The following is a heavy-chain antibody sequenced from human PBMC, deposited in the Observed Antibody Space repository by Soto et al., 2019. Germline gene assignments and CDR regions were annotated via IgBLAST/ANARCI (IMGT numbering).Heavy chain of an antibody. CDR2: INPSGGST. V-gene: IGHV1-46*01. CDR3: ARDARSGSYFSPYYFEY. D-gene: IGHD1-26*01. J-gene: IGHJ4*02. CDR1: GYTFTSYY. Sequence: ASVKVSCKDSGYTFTSYYMHWVRQAPGQGLEWMGIINPSGGSTSYAQKFQGRVTMTRDTSTSTVYMELSSLRSEDTAVYYCARDARSGSYFSPYYFEYLGQGTLVTVSS.